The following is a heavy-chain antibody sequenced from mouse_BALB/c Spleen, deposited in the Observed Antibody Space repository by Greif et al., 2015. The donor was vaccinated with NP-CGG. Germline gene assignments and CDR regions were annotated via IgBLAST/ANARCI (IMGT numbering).Heavy chain of an antibody. D-gene: IGHD2-3*01. CDR1: GYTFTSYW. J-gene: IGHJ3*01. CDR3: TRSGDGYPWFAY. Sequence: VQLQQSGTVLARPGASVKMSCKASGYTFTSYWMHWVKQRPGQGLGWIGAIYPGNSDTSYNQKFKGKAKLTAVTSTSTAYMELSSLTNEDSAVYYCTRSGDGYPWFAYWGQGTLVTVSA. CDR2: IYPGNSDT. V-gene: IGHV1-5*01.